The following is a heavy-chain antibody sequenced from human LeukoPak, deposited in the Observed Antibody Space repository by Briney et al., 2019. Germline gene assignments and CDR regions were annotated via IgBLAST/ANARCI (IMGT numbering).Heavy chain of an antibody. CDR3: ASTGYCIGGSCYSNYFDH. D-gene: IGHD2-15*01. Sequence: GGSLRLSCAASGFTFSSYAMSWVRQAPGQGLEWVSAISESGGSTYYADSVKGRFTISRDNSKNTLYLQMNSLRAEDTAVYYCASTGYCIGGSCYSNYFDHWGQRTLVTVSS. J-gene: IGHJ4*02. CDR1: GFTFSSYA. CDR2: ISESGGST. V-gene: IGHV3-23*01.